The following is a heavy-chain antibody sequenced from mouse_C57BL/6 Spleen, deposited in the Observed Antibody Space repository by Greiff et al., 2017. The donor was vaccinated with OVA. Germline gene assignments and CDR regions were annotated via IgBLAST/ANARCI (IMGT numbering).Heavy chain of an antibody. Sequence: DVQLQESGAELVRPGASVKLSCTASGFNIKDDYMHWVKQRPEQGLEWIGWIDPENGDTEYASKFQGKAPITADTSSNTAYLQLSSLTSEDTAVYYCTTCYYGSSSFAYWGQGTLVTVSA. J-gene: IGHJ3*01. V-gene: IGHV14-4*01. CDR1: GFNIKDDY. CDR2: IDPENGDT. D-gene: IGHD1-1*01. CDR3: TTCYYGSSSFAY.